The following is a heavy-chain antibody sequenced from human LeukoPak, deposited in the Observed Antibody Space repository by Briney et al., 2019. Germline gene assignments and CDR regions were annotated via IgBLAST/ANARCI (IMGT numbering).Heavy chain of an antibody. Sequence: SETLSLTCTVSGGSISSYYWSWIRQPAGKGLEWIGRIYYSGSTNYNPSLKSRVTISVDTSKNQFSLKLSSVTAADTAVYYCARRTYVWGSYRYSDYYYYMDVWGKGTTVTVSS. J-gene: IGHJ6*03. CDR3: ARRTYVWGSYRYSDYYYYMDV. CDR1: GGSISSYY. V-gene: IGHV4-4*07. D-gene: IGHD3-16*02. CDR2: IYYSGST.